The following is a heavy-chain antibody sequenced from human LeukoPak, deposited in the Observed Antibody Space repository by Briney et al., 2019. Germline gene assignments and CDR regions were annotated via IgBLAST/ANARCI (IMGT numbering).Heavy chain of an antibody. D-gene: IGHD6-13*01. J-gene: IGHJ6*02. V-gene: IGHV6-1*01. CDR1: GDSVSSNSAS. CDR2: TYYSAKWYS. Sequence: SQTLSLTFAISGDSVSSNSASWNWIRQSPSRGLEWLGRTYYSAKWYSDYAVSVKSRITINPDTSKNQFSLQLNSVTPEDTAVYYCAPRRRGSSSWYNSSGMDVWGQGTTVTVSS. CDR3: APRRRGSSSWYNSSGMDV.